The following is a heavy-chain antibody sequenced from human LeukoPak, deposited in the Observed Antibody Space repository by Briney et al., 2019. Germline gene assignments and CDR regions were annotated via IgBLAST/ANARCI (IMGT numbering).Heavy chain of an antibody. CDR2: ISSIGATI. D-gene: IGHD3-3*01. V-gene: IGHV3-48*01. CDR3: AREALEWSPPDI. CDR1: GFTFSDYS. Sequence: AGGSLRLSCAASGFTFSDYSMNWVRQATGKGLEWVSYISSIGATIYYADSVKGRFTISRDNSKNTLYLQMNNMRTEDTAVYYCAREALEWSPPDIWGQGTTVTVSS. J-gene: IGHJ3*02.